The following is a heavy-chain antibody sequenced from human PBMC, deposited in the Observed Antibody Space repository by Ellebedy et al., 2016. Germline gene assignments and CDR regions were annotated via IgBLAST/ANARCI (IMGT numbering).Heavy chain of an antibody. D-gene: IGHD3-3*01. CDR1: GFTFSSYS. CDR2: ISSSSSTI. Sequence: GGSLRLSCAASGFTFSSYSMNWVRQAQGKGLEWVSYISSSSSTIYYADSVKGRFTISRDNAKNSLYLQMNSLRAEDTAVHYCARGYDFWYDYWGQGTLVTVSS. J-gene: IGHJ4*02. CDR3: ARGYDFWYDY. V-gene: IGHV3-48*01.